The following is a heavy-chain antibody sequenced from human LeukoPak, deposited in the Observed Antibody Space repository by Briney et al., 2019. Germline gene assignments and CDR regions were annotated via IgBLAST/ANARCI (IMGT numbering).Heavy chain of an antibody. Sequence: SETLSLTCTVSGGSISSYYWSWIRQPAGKGLEWIGRIYTSGSTNYNPSPKSRVTMSVDTSKNQFSLKLSSVTAADTAVYYCARDRDRATVMESDYYYMDVWGKGTTVTVSS. CDR3: ARDRDRATVMESDYYYMDV. CDR2: IYTSGST. V-gene: IGHV4-4*07. CDR1: GGSISSYY. J-gene: IGHJ6*03. D-gene: IGHD4-11*01.